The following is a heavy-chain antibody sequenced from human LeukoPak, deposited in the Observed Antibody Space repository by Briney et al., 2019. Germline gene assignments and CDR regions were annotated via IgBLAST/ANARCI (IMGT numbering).Heavy chain of an antibody. CDR2: IWYDGSYK. CDR1: GFIFSNYG. Sequence: GGSLRLSCAASGFIFSNYGMHWVRQASGKGLDWVAVIWYDGSYKYYADSVKGRFTISRDNSKNTLYLQMNSLRAEDTAIYYCAKVVQYTASTGTGLDYWGQGTLVTVSS. CDR3: AKVVQYTASTGTGLDY. J-gene: IGHJ4*02. D-gene: IGHD6-13*01. V-gene: IGHV3-33*06.